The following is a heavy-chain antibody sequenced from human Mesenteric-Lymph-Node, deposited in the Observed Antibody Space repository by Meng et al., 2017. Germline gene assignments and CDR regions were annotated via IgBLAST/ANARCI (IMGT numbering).Heavy chain of an antibody. CDR3: ARDCMVQGGVSYYGMDV. Sequence: GESLKISCVVSGFTFSDYYMSWIRQAPGKGLEWVSYISSSGSTIYYADSVKGRFTISRDNAKNSLYLQMNSLRAEDKAVYYCARDCMVQGGVSYYGMDVWGQGTMGTVSS. CDR1: GFTFSDYY. J-gene: IGHJ6*02. D-gene: IGHD3-10*01. V-gene: IGHV3-11*01. CDR2: ISSSGSTI.